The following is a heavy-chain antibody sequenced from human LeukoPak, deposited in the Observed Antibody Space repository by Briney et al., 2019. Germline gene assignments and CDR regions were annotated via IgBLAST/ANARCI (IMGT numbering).Heavy chain of an antibody. CDR1: GYTFTDYY. J-gene: IGHJ4*02. CDR3: ARGTYYDSSAYSGVRLFDY. CDR2: INPHSGGT. D-gene: IGHD3-22*01. Sequence: ASVKVSCKASGYTFTDYYMHWVRQAPGQGLEWMGWINPHSGGTDHAQKFQGRVTMTRDTSITTAYMELTRLTSDDTAVYSCARGTYYDSSAYSGVRLFDYWGQGTLVTVSS. V-gene: IGHV1-2*02.